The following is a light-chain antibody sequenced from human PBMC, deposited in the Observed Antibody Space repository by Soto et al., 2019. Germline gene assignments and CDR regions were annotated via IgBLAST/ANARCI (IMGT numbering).Light chain of an antibody. CDR3: QQYDSYSLT. Sequence: DLQMTQSPSTLSASVGDRVTITCRASQSISSWLAWYQQKPGKAPKLLIFDASSLESGVPSRFSGSGSGTRFTLTISSLQPDDFATYYCQQYDSYSLTFGQGTKVDIK. V-gene: IGKV1-5*01. CDR1: QSISSW. CDR2: DAS. J-gene: IGKJ1*01.